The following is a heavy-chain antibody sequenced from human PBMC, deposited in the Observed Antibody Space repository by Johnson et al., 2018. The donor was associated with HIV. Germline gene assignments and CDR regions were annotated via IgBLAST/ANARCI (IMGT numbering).Heavy chain of an antibody. J-gene: IGHJ3*02. Sequence: VQLVESGGVVVQPGGSLRLSCETSRFTFDDYAMHWVRQAPGKGLEWVSLINWEGDRTYYGGSVKGRFTISRDNSKNSLYLQMNSLKTEDTAVYYCTRHGPGEAGKGAFDIRGQGIMVSVSS. V-gene: IGHV3-43D*03. CDR1: RFTFDDYA. CDR3: TRHGPGEAGKGAFDI. D-gene: IGHD1-1*01. CDR2: INWEGDRT.